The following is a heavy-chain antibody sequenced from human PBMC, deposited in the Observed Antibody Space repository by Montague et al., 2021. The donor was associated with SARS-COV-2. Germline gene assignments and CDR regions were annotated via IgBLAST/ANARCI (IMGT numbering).Heavy chain of an antibody. Sequence: SLRLSCAASGFTFSSYYMNWVRQAPGKGLEWVSSISGSSSYIYCADSVKGRFTISRDNAKNSLCLQMNSLRAEDTAVYYCARDLPSFFLGIAVAGPFDPWGQGTLVTVSS. J-gene: IGHJ5*02. CDR3: ARDLPSFFLGIAVAGPFDP. D-gene: IGHD6-19*01. V-gene: IGHV3-21*01. CDR1: GFTFSSYY. CDR2: ISGSSSYI.